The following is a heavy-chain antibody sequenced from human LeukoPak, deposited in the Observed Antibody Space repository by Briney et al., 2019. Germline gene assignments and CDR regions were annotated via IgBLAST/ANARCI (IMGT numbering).Heavy chain of an antibody. CDR1: GGSFSGYY. J-gene: IGHJ4*02. D-gene: IGHD1-26*01. Sequence: SETLSLTCAVYGGSFSGYYWSWIRQPPGKGLEWIGEINHSGSTNYNPSLKSRVTISVDTSKRQFSLKLTSVTAADTAVYYCARSAVIRGVGYFDYWGQGTLVTVSS. CDR3: ARSAVIRGVGYFDY. CDR2: INHSGST. V-gene: IGHV4-34*01.